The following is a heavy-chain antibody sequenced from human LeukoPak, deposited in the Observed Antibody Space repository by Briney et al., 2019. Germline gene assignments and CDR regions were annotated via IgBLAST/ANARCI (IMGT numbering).Heavy chain of an antibody. CDR1: GFTFSGSA. Sequence: GGSLRLSCAASGFTFSGSAMHWVRQASGKGLEWVGRIRSKVNSYATAYAASVKGRFTISRDDSKNTAYLQMNSLRAEDTAVYYCAKDSAKKYDDYWGQGTLVTVSS. J-gene: IGHJ4*02. V-gene: IGHV3-73*01. D-gene: IGHD2/OR15-2a*01. CDR2: IRSKVNSYAT. CDR3: AKDSAKKYDDY.